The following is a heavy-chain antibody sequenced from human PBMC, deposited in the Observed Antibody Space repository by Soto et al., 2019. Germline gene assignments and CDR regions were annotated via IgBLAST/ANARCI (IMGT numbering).Heavy chain of an antibody. D-gene: IGHD2-15*01. V-gene: IGHV4-59*01. CDR3: ARDQDYCSGGSCPPAY. CDR1: GGSMSSYY. J-gene: IGHJ4*02. Sequence: QVQLQESGPGLVKPSETLSLTCTVSGGSMSSYYWSWIRQPPGKGLEWIGYIYYSGSTNYNPSLKSRVTISVDTSKNQFSLKLSSVTAADTAVYYCARDQDYCSGGSCPPAYWGQGTLVTVSS. CDR2: IYYSGST.